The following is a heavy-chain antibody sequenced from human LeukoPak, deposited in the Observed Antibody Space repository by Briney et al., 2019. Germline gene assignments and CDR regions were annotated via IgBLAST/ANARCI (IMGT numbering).Heavy chain of an antibody. CDR1: GFTFSNYW. V-gene: IGHV3-7*02. CDR2: IKQDGSEA. Sequence: GGSLRLSCAASGFTFSNYWMSWVRQAPGKGLEWVGNIKQDGSEAYYVDSVQGRFTISRDNAKNSLYLQMNSLRAEDTAVYYCASLYSFGSYYFDYWGQGPLVTVSS. CDR3: ASLYSFGSYYFDY. J-gene: IGHJ4*02. D-gene: IGHD5-18*01.